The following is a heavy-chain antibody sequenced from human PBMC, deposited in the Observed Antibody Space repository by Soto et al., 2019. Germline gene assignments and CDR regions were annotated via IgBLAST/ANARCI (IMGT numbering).Heavy chain of an antibody. D-gene: IGHD3-10*01. J-gene: IGHJ4*02. Sequence: QVQLVQSGAEVKKPGSSVKVSCKASGGTFSSYTISWVRQAPGQGLEWMGRIIPILGIANYAQKFQGRVTITADKPTSTAYRELSSRRSEDTGVYCCAGEGAGPGGDYWGQGTLVTVSS. CDR3: AGEGAGPGGDY. CDR1: GGTFSSYT. V-gene: IGHV1-69*08. CDR2: IIPILGIA.